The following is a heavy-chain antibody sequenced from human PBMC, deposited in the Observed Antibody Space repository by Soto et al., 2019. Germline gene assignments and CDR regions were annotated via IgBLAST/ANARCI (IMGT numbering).Heavy chain of an antibody. D-gene: IGHD3-22*01. J-gene: IGHJ4*02. Sequence: GGSLRLSCDASGFTVSDNYMTWVRQAPGKGLEWVSLIYSDVYSAGTTYYADSVKGRFTIFRDNSKNTLYLQMNSLRAEDTAVYYCAREDYYDSSGYYGYWGQGTLVTVSS. V-gene: IGHV3-53*01. CDR3: AREDYYDSSGYYGY. CDR1: GFTVSDNY. CDR2: IYSDVYSAGTT.